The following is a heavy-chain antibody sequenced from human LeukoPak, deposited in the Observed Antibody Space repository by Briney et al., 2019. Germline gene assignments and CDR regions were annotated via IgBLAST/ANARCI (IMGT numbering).Heavy chain of an antibody. CDR1: GFTVSSNY. Sequence: GGSLRLSCAASGFTVSSNYMSWVRQAPGKGLEWVSVIYSGGSTHYADSVKGRFTISRDNSKNTLYLQMNSLRAEDTAVYYCAREWMNDYVWGSYRYGAFDIWGQGTMVTVSS. D-gene: IGHD3-16*02. J-gene: IGHJ3*02. CDR3: AREWMNDYVWGSYRYGAFDI. V-gene: IGHV3-53*01. CDR2: IYSGGST.